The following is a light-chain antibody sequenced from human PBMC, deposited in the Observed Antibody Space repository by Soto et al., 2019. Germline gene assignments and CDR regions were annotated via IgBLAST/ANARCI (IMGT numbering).Light chain of an antibody. Sequence: DIQMTQSPSTLYASVGDRVTITCRASQSISSWLAWYQQKPGQAPKLMISNASSLGSGVPSRFSGSGSGTEFTLTISSLQPDDSATYYCQQYNSHSSYTFGQGTKLEIK. V-gene: IGKV1-5*03. CDR1: QSISSW. CDR3: QQYNSHSSYT. CDR2: NAS. J-gene: IGKJ2*01.